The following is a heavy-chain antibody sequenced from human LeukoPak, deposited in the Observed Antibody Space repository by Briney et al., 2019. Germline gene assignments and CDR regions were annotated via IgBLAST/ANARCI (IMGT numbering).Heavy chain of an antibody. CDR3: ARGRYDSSGSYSLFDY. CDR2: ITRSSIYI. Sequence: GGSLRLSCAASGFTFSSYSMNWVRQAPGKGLEWVSCITRSSIYIYYADSVKGRFTISRDNAKNSLYLQMNSLTAEDTPVCYCARGRYDSSGSYSLFDYWGQGTLVTVSS. V-gene: IGHV3-21*01. J-gene: IGHJ4*02. CDR1: GFTFSSYS. D-gene: IGHD3-22*01.